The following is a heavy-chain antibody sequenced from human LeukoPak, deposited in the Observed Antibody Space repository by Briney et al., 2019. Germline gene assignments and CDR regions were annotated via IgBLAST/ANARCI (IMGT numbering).Heavy chain of an antibody. CDR1: GYTFTSYY. J-gene: IGHJ3*02. CDR3: SRPSYHHDAFDI. Sequence: ASVKVSCKASGYTFTSYYMHWVRQAPGQGLEWMGIINPSGGSTSCAQKFQGRVTMTRGMSTSTVYMELSSLRSEDTAVYYCSRPSYHHDAFDIWGQGTMVTVSS. D-gene: IGHD2-2*01. CDR2: INPSGGST. V-gene: IGHV1-46*01.